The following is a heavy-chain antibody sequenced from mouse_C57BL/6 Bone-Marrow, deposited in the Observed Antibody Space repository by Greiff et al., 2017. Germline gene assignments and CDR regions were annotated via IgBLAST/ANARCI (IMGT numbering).Heavy chain of an antibody. CDR1: GFTFSSYG. V-gene: IGHV5-6*01. CDR3: ARGITTVVATGDY. CDR2: ISSGGSYT. J-gene: IGHJ2*01. D-gene: IGHD1-1*01. Sequence: EVQVVESGGDLVKPGGSLKLSCAASGFTFSSYGMSWVRQTPDKRLEWVATISSGGSYTYYPDSVKGRFTISRDNAKNTLYLQMSSLKSEDTAMYYCARGITTVVATGDYWGQGTTLTVSS.